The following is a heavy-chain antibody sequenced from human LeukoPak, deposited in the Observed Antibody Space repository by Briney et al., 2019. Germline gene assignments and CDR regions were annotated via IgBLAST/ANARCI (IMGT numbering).Heavy chain of an antibody. V-gene: IGHV3-9*01. D-gene: IGHD6-6*01. CDR2: ISWNSGSI. CDR3: AKDMSASSSGGFDY. J-gene: IGHJ4*02. CDR1: GFTFDDYA. Sequence: PGGSLRLSWAASGFTFDDYAMPWVRQAPGKGLDWVSGISWNSGSIGYADSVKGRFTISRDNAKNSLYLQMSSLRAEDTALYYCAKDMSASSSGGFDYWGQGTLVTVSS.